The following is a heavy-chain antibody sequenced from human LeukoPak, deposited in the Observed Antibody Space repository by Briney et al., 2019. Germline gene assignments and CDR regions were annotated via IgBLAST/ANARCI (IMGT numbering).Heavy chain of an antibody. D-gene: IGHD3/OR15-3a*01. Sequence: GASVKVSCKASGYTFTGYYMHWVRQAPGQGLEWMGWINPNSGGTNYAQKFQGRVTMTRDTSISAAYMELSRLRSDGTAVYYCARSEDFGLQIDYWGQGTLVTVSS. CDR3: ARSEDFGLQIDY. J-gene: IGHJ4*02. V-gene: IGHV1-2*02. CDR1: GYTFTGYY. CDR2: INPNSGGT.